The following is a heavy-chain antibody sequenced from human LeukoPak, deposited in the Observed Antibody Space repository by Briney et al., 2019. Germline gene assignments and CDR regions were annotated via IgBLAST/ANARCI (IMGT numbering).Heavy chain of an antibody. CDR1: GYSFTSYW. CDR3: ARRKPYTNWFDP. CDR2: IYPGDSDT. J-gene: IGHJ5*02. Sequence: GESLKISCKGSGYSFTSYWIGWVRQMPGKGLEGMGIIYPGDSDTRYSPSFQGQVTISADKSSSTAYLQWSSLKPSDTAMYYCARRKPYTNWFDPWGQGTLVTVYS. V-gene: IGHV5-51*01.